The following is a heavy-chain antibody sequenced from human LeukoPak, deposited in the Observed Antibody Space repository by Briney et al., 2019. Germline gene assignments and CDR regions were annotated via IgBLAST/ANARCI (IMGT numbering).Heavy chain of an antibody. CDR3: AKSWLVGIWYFDY. J-gene: IGHJ4*02. Sequence: AGGSLRLSCAASGFTFCSYGMNWARQAPGKGLEWVSGINRSGDSTSYADSVKGRFTISRDNSKNTLYLQMNSLRAEDTAVYYCAKSWLVGIWYFDYWGQGTLVTVSS. CDR1: GFTFCSYG. CDR2: INRSGDST. D-gene: IGHD6-19*01. V-gene: IGHV3-23*05.